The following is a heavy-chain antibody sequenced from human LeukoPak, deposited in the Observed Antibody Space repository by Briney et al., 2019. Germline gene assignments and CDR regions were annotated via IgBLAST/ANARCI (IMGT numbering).Heavy chain of an antibody. J-gene: IGHJ4*02. V-gene: IGHV3-30-3*01. D-gene: IGHD5-18*01. CDR2: ISYDGSNK. CDR3: ARGGXXYXYDY. CDR1: GFTFSXXX. Sequence: LSCAASGFTFSXXXXXWVXXXXXXXLXXVAVISYDGSNKYYADSVKGRFTISRDNSKNTLYLQMSSLRAEDTAVYYCARGGXXYXYDYWGQGTLXXVSS.